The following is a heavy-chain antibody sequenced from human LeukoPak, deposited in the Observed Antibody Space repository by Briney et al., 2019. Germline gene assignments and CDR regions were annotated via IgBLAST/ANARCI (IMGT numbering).Heavy chain of an antibody. Sequence: SETLSLTCTVSGGSISSYYWSWIRQPPGKGLEWIGYIYYSGSTYYNPSLKSRITISVDTSKKQFSLKVSSVTAADTAVYYCARGHGREAAAGGDAFDIWGQGTMVTVSS. CDR2: IYYSGST. CDR3: ARGHGREAAAGGDAFDI. CDR1: GGSISSYY. J-gene: IGHJ3*02. V-gene: IGHV4-59*08. D-gene: IGHD6-13*01.